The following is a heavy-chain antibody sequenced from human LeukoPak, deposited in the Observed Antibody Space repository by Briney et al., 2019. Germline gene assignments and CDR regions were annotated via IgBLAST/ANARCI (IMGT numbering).Heavy chain of an antibody. J-gene: IGHJ5*02. CDR2: INPNSGGT. V-gene: IGHV1-2*06. D-gene: IGHD3-10*01. CDR3: ARAKRITMVRGVMSWFDP. CDR1: GYTFTGYY. Sequence: ASVKVSCKASGYTFTGYYMHWVRQAPGQGLEWMGRINPNSGGTNYAQKFQGRVTMTRDTSISTAYMELSRLRSDDTAVYYCARAKRITMVRGVMSWFDPWGQGTLVTVSS.